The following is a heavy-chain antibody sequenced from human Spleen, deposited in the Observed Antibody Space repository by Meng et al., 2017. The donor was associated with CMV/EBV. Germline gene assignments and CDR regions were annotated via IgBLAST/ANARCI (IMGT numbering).Heavy chain of an antibody. V-gene: IGHV3-7*01. D-gene: IGHD5-24*01. Sequence: TFSSFWMSWVRQTPGKGLEWVANINQDGSERYYVDSVKGRVTISRDNAKNSLYLQMNSLRAEDTAVYYCARDPTDGYNLGYYGMDVWGQGTTVTVSS. CDR1: TFSSFW. CDR2: INQDGSER. CDR3: ARDPTDGYNLGYYGMDV. J-gene: IGHJ6*02.